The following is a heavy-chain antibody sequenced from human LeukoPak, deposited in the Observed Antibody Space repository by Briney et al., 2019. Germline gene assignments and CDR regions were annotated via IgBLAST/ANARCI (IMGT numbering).Heavy chain of an antibody. CDR2: MSPNSGNT. J-gene: IGHJ6*02. D-gene: IGHD3-3*01. CDR3: ARGRVTIFGVVIDDYYYGMDV. Sequence: ASVKVSCKASRYTFSNYDINWVRQATGQGLEWMGWMSPNSGNTGYAQKFQGRVTMTRNTSISTAYMEPSSLRSEDTAVYYCARGRVTIFGVVIDDYYYGMDVWGQGTTVTVSS. V-gene: IGHV1-8*01. CDR1: RYTFSNYD.